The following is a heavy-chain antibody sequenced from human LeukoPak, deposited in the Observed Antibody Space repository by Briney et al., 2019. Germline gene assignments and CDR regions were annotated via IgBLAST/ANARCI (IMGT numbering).Heavy chain of an antibody. CDR1: GFTYTSDA. J-gene: IGHJ5*02. CDR2: TVSRGTT. CDR3: AKCSTSAYTTGWCNWIDP. Sequence: GGSLRLSCVASGFTYTSDAMNWVRQAPGKGLEWVSSTVSRGTTQYADSVKGRFTVSRDTSKNTLYLQMNSLRADDTAVYYCAKCSTSAYTTGWCNWIDPWGQGTLVTVSS. V-gene: IGHV3-23*01. D-gene: IGHD6-19*01.